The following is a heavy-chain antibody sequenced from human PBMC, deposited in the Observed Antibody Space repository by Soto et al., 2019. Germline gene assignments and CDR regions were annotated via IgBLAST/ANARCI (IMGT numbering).Heavy chain of an antibody. Sequence: QVQLQESGPGLVRPSETLSPTCAVSGGSVNTVGSFWTWIRRPRERGLELLGQISYSGSALYNSSRRGRVAILLDSSANQFSLSLSSVTAADTAVYYCARVCCYGRLEYWGQGTPVIVSS. V-gene: IGHV4-61*08. D-gene: IGHD2-15*01. CDR3: ARVCCYGRLEY. CDR1: GGSVNTVGSF. CDR2: ISYSGSA. J-gene: IGHJ4*02.